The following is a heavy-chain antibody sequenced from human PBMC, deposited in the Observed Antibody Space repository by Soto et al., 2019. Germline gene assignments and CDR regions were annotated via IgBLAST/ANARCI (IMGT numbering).Heavy chain of an antibody. Sequence: QVQLVQSGAEVKKPGASVKVSCQASGYTFTSYGISWLRQAPGQGLQWMGWISAYNGNTNYAQKLQGRVTLTTDTSTITDYLQLRSLRSDATAVYYCTRKRGYGDYDSGYWGQGVLVTFAS. V-gene: IGHV1-18*01. CDR3: TRKRGYGDYDSGY. CDR2: ISAYNGNT. J-gene: IGHJ4*02. D-gene: IGHD4-17*01. CDR1: GYTFTSYG.